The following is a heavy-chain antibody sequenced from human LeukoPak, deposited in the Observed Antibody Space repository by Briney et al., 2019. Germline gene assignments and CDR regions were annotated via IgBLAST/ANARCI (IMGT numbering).Heavy chain of an antibody. J-gene: IGHJ4*02. V-gene: IGHV4-39*07. CDR1: GGSISSSSYY. D-gene: IGHD5-12*01. Sequence: PSETLSLTCTVSGGSISSSSYYWGWIRQPPGKGLEWIGSIYYSGSTYYNPSLKSRVTISVDTSKNQFSLKLSSVTAADTAVYYCARFIVATMVHDYWGQGTLVTVSS. CDR3: ARFIVATMVHDY. CDR2: IYYSGST.